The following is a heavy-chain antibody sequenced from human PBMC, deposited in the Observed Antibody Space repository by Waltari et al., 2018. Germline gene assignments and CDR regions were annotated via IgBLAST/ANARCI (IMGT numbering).Heavy chain of an antibody. CDR1: GFTFSSYA. V-gene: IGHV3-30-3*01. D-gene: IGHD6-19*01. Sequence: QVQLVESGGGVVQPGRSLRLSCAASGFTFSSYAMHWVRQAPGKGLEWVAVISYDGSNKYYADSVKGRFTISRDNSKNTLYLQMNSLRAEDTAVYYCARAGGSIAVAGTLWFDPWGQGTLVIVSS. CDR3: ARAGGSIAVAGTLWFDP. J-gene: IGHJ5*02. CDR2: ISYDGSNK.